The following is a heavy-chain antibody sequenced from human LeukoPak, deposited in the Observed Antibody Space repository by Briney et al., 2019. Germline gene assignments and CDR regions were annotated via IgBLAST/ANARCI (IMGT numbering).Heavy chain of an antibody. J-gene: IGHJ3*02. CDR1: GGSISSYY. Sequence: SETLSLTCTVSGGSISSYYWSWIRQPPGKGLEWIGCISYTGSTDYNPSLKSRVTISVDASKNHFSLKLSSVTAADTAVYYCARHVDYGDSHDAFDIWGQGTMVTVSS. CDR2: ISYTGST. V-gene: IGHV4-59*01. D-gene: IGHD4-17*01. CDR3: ARHVDYGDSHDAFDI.